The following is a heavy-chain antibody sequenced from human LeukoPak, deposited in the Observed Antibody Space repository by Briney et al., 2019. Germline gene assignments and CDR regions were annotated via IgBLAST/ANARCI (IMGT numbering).Heavy chain of an antibody. V-gene: IGHV1-3*01. J-gene: IGHJ5*02. Sequence: GASVTVSCKASGYTLISYGKFWLRQASGQRLEWMGWINAGNGDTQYSLKFQGRVTITRDTSASTAYMEVSSLRSDDTAVYYCARVKHVWLTDWFDPWGQGTLVTVSS. D-gene: IGHD6-19*01. CDR2: INAGNGDT. CDR3: ARVKHVWLTDWFDP. CDR1: GYTLISYG.